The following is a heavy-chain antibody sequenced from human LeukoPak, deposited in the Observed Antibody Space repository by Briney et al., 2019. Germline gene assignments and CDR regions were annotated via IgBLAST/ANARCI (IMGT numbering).Heavy chain of an antibody. V-gene: IGHV3-74*01. CDR3: ARADYYGSGSYYPD. J-gene: IGHJ4*02. D-gene: IGHD3-10*01. CDR2: INSDGSST. Sequence: PGGSLRLSCAASGFTFSSYWMHWVRHVPGKGLVWVSRINSDGSSTSYADSVKGRFTISRDNAKNMLYLQMNSLRAEDTAVYYCARADYYGSGSYYPDWGQGTLVTVSS. CDR1: GFTFSSYW.